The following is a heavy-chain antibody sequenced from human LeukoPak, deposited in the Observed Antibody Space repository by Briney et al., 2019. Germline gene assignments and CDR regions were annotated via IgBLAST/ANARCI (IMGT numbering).Heavy chain of an antibody. V-gene: IGHV3-33*01. D-gene: IGHD6-13*01. J-gene: IGHJ4*02. CDR3: ARSARIAAAGTPWGDY. CDR2: IWYDGSNK. CDR1: GFTFSSYG. Sequence: GGSLRLSCAASGFTFSSYGMHWVRQAPGKGLEWVAVIWYDGSNKYYADSVKGRFTIPRDNSKNTLYLQMNSLRAEDTAVYYCARSARIAAAGTPWGDYWGQGTLVTVSS.